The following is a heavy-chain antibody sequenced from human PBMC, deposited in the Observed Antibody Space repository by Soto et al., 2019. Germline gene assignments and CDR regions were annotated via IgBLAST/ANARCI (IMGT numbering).Heavy chain of an antibody. CDR2: VGGNGLDT. V-gene: IGHV3-23*01. J-gene: IGHJ4*02. Sequence: EVQLLESGGGLVQPGGSLRLSCAASGFIFSNYAMNWVRQAPGKGLEWVSAVGGNGLDTYYADSVKGRFTISRDNSKNTLYLQMNSLRADYTAVYYCAGRTGYPFDYWGQGTLVTVSS. CDR3: AGRTGYPFDY. CDR1: GFIFSNYA. D-gene: IGHD3-9*01.